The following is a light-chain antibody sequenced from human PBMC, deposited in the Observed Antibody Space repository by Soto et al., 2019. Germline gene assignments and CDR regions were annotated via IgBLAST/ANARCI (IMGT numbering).Light chain of an antibody. CDR1: QRVSSH. CDR2: GAS. CDR3: QEYNNWHPVT. J-gene: IGKJ4*01. V-gene: IGKV3-15*01. Sequence: EIVMTQSPATLSVSPVDTATLSFMASQRVSSHLAWYQQKPGQAPRLLIYGASTRATGIPARFSGSGSGTEFTLTISSLQSEDFAVYYCQEYNNWHPVTFGGGTKVDIK.